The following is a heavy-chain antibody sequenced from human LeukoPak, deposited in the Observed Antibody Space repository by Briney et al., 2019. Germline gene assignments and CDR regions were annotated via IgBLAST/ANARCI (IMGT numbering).Heavy chain of an antibody. J-gene: IGHJ4*02. Sequence: GKSLRLSCAASGFTFNNYGMHWVRQAPGKGLEWVGRNKSKTDGETTDYASPVKARFTISRDDSMNTLYLQMNSLATEDTAVYYCTTLERWQRQSGNYWGQGTLVTVSS. CDR2: NKSKTDGETT. V-gene: IGHV3-15*07. D-gene: IGHD5-24*01. CDR1: GFTFNNYG. CDR3: TTLERWQRQSGNY.